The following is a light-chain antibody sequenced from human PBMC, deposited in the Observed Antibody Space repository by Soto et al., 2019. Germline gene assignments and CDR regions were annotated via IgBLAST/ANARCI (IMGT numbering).Light chain of an antibody. J-gene: IGLJ1*01. Sequence: QSVLTQPPSVSGAPGQTVSIPCSGSSSNIGAGYDVHWYQQLPGTAPKLLIYANGNRPSGVPDRFSGSKSGTSASLAITGLQAEDEADYYCQSYDRSLSGYVLGTGTKVTVL. V-gene: IGLV1-40*01. CDR1: SSNIGAGYD. CDR3: QSYDRSLSGYV. CDR2: ANG.